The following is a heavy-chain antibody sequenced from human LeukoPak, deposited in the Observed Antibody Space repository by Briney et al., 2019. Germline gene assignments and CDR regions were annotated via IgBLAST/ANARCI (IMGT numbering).Heavy chain of an antibody. V-gene: IGHV3-23*01. J-gene: IGHJ3*02. CDR3: ARDSGDCSSTTCYDAFDI. Sequence: GGSLRLSCAASGFTFSTYAMIWVRQAPGKGLEWVSTISGSGGNTYYADSVKGRFTCSRDNSKNTLYLQMNSLRAEDTAVYYCARDSGDCSSTTCYDAFDIWGRGTMVTVSS. CDR1: GFTFSTYA. D-gene: IGHD2-2*01. CDR2: ISGSGGNT.